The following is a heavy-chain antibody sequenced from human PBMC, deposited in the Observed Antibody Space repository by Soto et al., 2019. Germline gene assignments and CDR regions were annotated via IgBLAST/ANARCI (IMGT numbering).Heavy chain of an antibody. CDR3: AREEVVPAANADYYYYYGMDV. CDR1: GFTFSSYA. CDR2: ISYDGSNK. D-gene: IGHD2-2*01. Sequence: GGSLRLSCAASGFTFSSYAMHWVRQAPGKGLEWVAVISYDGSNKYYADSVKGRFTISRDNSKNTLYLQMNSLRAEDTAVYYCAREEVVPAANADYYYYYGMDVWGQGTTVTVSS. J-gene: IGHJ6*02. V-gene: IGHV3-30-3*01.